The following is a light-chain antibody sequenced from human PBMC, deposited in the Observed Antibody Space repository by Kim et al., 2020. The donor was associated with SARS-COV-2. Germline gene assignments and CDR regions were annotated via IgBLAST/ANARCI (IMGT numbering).Light chain of an antibody. J-gene: IGKJ1*01. CDR1: HSISNW. V-gene: IGKV1-5*03. CDR2: KAS. CDR3: QQYNSYSPWT. Sequence: DIQMTQSPSTLSASVGDRVTITCRSSHSISNWLAWYQQKPGTAPKLLIYKASSLESGVPSRFSGSGSGTEFTLTITSLQPDDFATYYCQQYNSYSPWTFGKGTKVDIK.